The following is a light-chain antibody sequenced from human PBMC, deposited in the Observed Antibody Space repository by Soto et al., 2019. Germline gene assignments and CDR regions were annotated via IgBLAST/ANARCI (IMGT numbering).Light chain of an antibody. CDR1: QDINSY. CDR3: QQTRSYPST. J-gene: IGKJ4*01. Sequence: IQLTQSPSSLSASIGDRVTITCRASQDINSYLAWYQQKPGKAPNLLIYEASILQRGVPSRFSGSNSGTDFTLTISSLQAEDFATYYCQQTRSYPSTFGGGSKVEIK. CDR2: EAS. V-gene: IGKV1-9*01.